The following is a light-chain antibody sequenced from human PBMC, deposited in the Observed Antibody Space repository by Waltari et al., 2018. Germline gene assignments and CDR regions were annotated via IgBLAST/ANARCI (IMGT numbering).Light chain of an antibody. CDR1: QGIRNY. J-gene: IGKJ4*01. Sequence: DIQLTQSPSSLSASAGDRVTITCRASQGIRNYLVWYQQKSGEAPKLLIHAASSLQSGVPSRFSGSGSGTEFTLTISSLQPEDSATYYCQQVNGYPLTFGGGTKVEIK. V-gene: IGKV1-9*01. CDR3: QQVNGYPLT. CDR2: AAS.